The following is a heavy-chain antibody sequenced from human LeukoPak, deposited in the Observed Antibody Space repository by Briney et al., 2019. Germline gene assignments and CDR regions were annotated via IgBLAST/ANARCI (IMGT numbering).Heavy chain of an antibody. CDR1: GGSISSYY. V-gene: IGHV4-59*08. CDR2: IYYSGST. J-gene: IGHJ3*02. CDR3: ARLRPVAGYDAFDI. D-gene: IGHD6-19*01. Sequence: SETLSLTCSVSGGSISSYYWSWIRQPPGKGLEWIGYIYYSGSTNYYPSLKSRVTMSVDTSKNQFSLKLTSVTAADTAVYYCARLRPVAGYDAFDIWGHGTMVTVSS.